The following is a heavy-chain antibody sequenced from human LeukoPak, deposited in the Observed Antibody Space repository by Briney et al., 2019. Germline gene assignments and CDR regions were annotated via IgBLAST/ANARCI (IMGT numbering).Heavy chain of an antibody. CDR2: IYYSGST. J-gene: IGHJ3*02. CDR1: GGSISGNY. V-gene: IGHV4-59*12. CDR3: ARLRRRLSSSFAFDI. D-gene: IGHD6-13*01. Sequence: SETLSLTCTVSGGSISGNYWSWIRQPPGKGLEWIGYIYYSGSTNYNPSLKSRVTISVDTSKNQFSLKLSSVTAADTAVYYCARLRRRLSSSFAFDIWGQGTMVTVSS.